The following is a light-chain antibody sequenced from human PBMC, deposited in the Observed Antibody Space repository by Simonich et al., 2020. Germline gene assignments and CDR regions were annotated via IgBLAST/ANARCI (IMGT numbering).Light chain of an antibody. CDR1: QSVIYSSNNKNY. Sequence: DIVMTQSPDSLAVSLGERATINCKSSQSVIYSSNNKNYLAWYQQKPGQPPKLLIYWASTRESGVPARVSGSGSGTDFTLTISSLQAEDVAVYYCQQYYSTPLTFGGGTKVEIK. CDR2: WAS. V-gene: IGKV4-1*01. CDR3: QQYYSTPLT. J-gene: IGKJ4*01.